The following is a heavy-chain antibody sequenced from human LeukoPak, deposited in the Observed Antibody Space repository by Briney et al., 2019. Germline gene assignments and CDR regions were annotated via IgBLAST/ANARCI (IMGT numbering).Heavy chain of an antibody. J-gene: IGHJ6*03. D-gene: IGHD6-13*01. CDR3: ARDGPAGYYYYYMDV. CDR2: INPNSGGT. CDR1: GYTFTSYY. Sequence: GASVKVSCKASGYTFTSYYMHWVRQAPGQGLEWMGWINPNSGGTNYAQKFQGRVTMTRDTSISTAYMELSRLRSDDTVVYYCARDGPAGYYYYYMDVWGKGTTVTVSS. V-gene: IGHV1-2*02.